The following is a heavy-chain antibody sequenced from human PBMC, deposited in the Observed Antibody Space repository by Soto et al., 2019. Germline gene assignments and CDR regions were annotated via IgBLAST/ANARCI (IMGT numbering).Heavy chain of an antibody. D-gene: IGHD6-19*01. J-gene: IGHJ4*02. V-gene: IGHV3-23*01. CDR1: GFTFSSYA. CDR2: VTGSGSST. Sequence: EVQLLESGGGFVQPGGSLRLSCAASGFTFSSYAMNWVRQAPGKGLEWVSSVTGSGSSTYYADSVKGRFTISRDNSKNTLFLQIDSLRAEDTAVYFCATGAHNSGWFWGQGTLVTVSS. CDR3: ATGAHNSGWF.